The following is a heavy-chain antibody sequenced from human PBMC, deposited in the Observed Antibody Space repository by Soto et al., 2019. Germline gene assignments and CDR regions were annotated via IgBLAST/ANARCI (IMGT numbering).Heavy chain of an antibody. V-gene: IGHV4-39*01. J-gene: IGHJ6*02. Sequence: PQSLTCNVSDGYIGGYCWGWIRQNTRKGLEWIGSIYYSGSTYYNPSLKSRVTISVDTSKNQFSLKLSSVTAADTAVYYCARHNGPLYVGYYYDMDVWGQGTTVTVSS. CDR3: ARHNGPLYVGYYYDMDV. CDR1: DGYIGGYC. CDR2: IYYSGST. D-gene: IGHD3-16*01.